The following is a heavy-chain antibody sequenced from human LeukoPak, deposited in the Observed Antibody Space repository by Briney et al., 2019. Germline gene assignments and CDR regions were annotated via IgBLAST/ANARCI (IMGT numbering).Heavy chain of an antibody. CDR2: ISGSGGST. Sequence: WGSLRLSCAASGFTFSSYAMSWVRQAPGKGLEWVSAISGSGGSTYYADPVKGRFTISRDNSKNTLYLQMNSLRAEDTAVYYCAKDVGSYYVGSLAYWGQGTLVTVSS. CDR3: AKDVGSYYVGSLAY. D-gene: IGHD1-26*01. CDR1: GFTFSSYA. V-gene: IGHV3-23*01. J-gene: IGHJ4*02.